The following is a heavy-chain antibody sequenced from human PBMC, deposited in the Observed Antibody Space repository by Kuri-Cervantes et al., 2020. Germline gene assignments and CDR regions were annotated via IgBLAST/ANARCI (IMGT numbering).Heavy chain of an antibody. V-gene: IGHV1-8*01. J-gene: IGHJ4*02. CDR3: ARAGGHYDYVWGSYRLTYFDY. CDR2: MNPNSGNT. CDR1: GYTFTSYD. Sequence: ASVKVSCKASGYTFTSYDINWVRQATGQGLEWMGWMNPNSGNTGYAQKFQGRVTMTTDTSTSTAYMELRSLRSDDTAVYYCARAGGHYDYVWGSYRLTYFDYWGQGTLVTVSS. D-gene: IGHD3-16*02.